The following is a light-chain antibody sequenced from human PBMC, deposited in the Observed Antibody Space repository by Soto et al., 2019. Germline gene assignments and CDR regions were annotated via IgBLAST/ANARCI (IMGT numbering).Light chain of an antibody. CDR3: QQYFEWPPMT. CDR1: ETVATN. Sequence: EIVLTQSPDTLSLSPGDRATLSCRASETVATNLAWYQQKPGQAPRLLISGASTRAAGISDRFRGSGSGTEFTLTISSLRSEDSAIYYCQQYFEWPPMTFGQGTKVEI. J-gene: IGKJ1*01. V-gene: IGKV3-15*01. CDR2: GAS.